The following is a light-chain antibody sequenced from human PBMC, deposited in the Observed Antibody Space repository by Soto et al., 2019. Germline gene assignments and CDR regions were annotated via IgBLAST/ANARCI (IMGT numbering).Light chain of an antibody. J-gene: IGLJ2*01. CDR1: SSDVGTYNY. CDR3: SSFTTSSTRI. V-gene: IGLV2-14*01. Sequence: QSALTQPASVSGSPGQSITISCAGTSSDVGTYNYVSWYQQHPGSTPKIIIYEVSNRPSGVSDRFSGSKSGNTASLTISGLQAGDEADYYCSSFTTSSTRIFGGGTKLTAL. CDR2: EVS.